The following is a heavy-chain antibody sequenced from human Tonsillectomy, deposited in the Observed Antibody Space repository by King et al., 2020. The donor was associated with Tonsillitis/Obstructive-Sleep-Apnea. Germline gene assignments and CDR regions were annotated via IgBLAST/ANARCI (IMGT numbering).Heavy chain of an antibody. J-gene: IGHJ3*02. CDR2: ISYDGIYK. CDR3: ARDTGYGGKMGAFDI. D-gene: IGHD4-23*01. V-gene: IGHV3-30*04. Sequence: VQLVESGGGVVQPGRSLRLSCAASGFTFSTYAMHWVRQAPGKGLEWVAVISYDGIYKSYADSVKGRFTISRDNSRNTLNLQMNSLRAEDTAVYYCARDTGYGGKMGAFDIWGQGTMVTVSS. CDR1: GFTFSTYA.